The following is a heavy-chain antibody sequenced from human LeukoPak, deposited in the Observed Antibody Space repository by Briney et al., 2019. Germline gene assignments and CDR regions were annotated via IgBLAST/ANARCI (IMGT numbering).Heavy chain of an antibody. J-gene: IGHJ6*03. Sequence: GGSLRLSCAASGFTFSHYAMGWVRQAPGKGLEWVAAISGSGASTYNADSVKGRVTASRDNSKNTLYLQMNSLSAEDTAVYYCAKFWSGYSDYMDVWGKGTTVTVSS. CDR2: ISGSGAST. CDR3: AKFWSGYSDYMDV. CDR1: GFTFSHYA. D-gene: IGHD3-3*01. V-gene: IGHV3-23*01.